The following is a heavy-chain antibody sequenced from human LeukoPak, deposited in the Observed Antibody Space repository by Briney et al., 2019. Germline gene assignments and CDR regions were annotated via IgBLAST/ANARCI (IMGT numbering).Heavy chain of an antibody. V-gene: IGHV4-61*02. CDR1: GDSISSGDYY. CDR3: ARGGPVYYYDSSGYSHDY. J-gene: IGHJ4*02. D-gene: IGHD3-22*01. CDR2: ISSSGST. Sequence: PSETLSLTCTVSGDSISSGDYYWSWIRQPAGKGLEWIGRISSSGSTNYNPSLKSRVTISVDTSKNQFSLKLSSVTAADTAVYYCARGGPVYYYDSSGYSHDYWGQGTLVTVSS.